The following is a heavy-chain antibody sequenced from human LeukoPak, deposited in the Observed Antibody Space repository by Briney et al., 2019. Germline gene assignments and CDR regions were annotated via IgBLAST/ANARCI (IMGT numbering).Heavy chain of an antibody. J-gene: IGHJ6*02. V-gene: IGHV1-8*01. CDR3: ARGYCSGGSCLLYYYYYGMDV. Sequence: ASVKVSCKASGYTFTSYDINWVRQATGQGLEWMGWMNPNSGNTGYAQKLQGRVTMTRNTSISTAYMELSGLRSEDTAVYYCARGYCSGGSCLLYYYYYGMDVWGQGTTVTVSS. D-gene: IGHD2-15*01. CDR1: GYTFTSYD. CDR2: MNPNSGNT.